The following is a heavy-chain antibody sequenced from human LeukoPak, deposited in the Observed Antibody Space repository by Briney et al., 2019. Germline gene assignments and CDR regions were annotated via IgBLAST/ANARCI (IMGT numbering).Heavy chain of an antibody. CDR2: ISSSSSYI. V-gene: IGHV3-21*01. Sequence: GGSLRLSCAASGFTFSSYGMHWVRQAPGKGLEWVSSISSSSSYIYYADSVKGRFTISRDNAKNSLYLQMNSLRAEDTAVYYCARDGYGSGSYWVYWGQGTLVTVSS. J-gene: IGHJ4*02. CDR1: GFTFSSYG. D-gene: IGHD3-10*01. CDR3: ARDGYGSGSYWVY.